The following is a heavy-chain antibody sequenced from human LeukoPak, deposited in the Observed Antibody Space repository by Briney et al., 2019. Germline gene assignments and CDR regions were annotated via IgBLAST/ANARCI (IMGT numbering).Heavy chain of an antibody. J-gene: IGHJ6*02. Sequence: GGSLRLSCAASGFTVSSNYMSWVRQAPGKGLEWVSVIYSGGSTYYADSVKGRFTISRDNSKNTLYLQMNSLRAEDTAVYYCARSSLIAAGGCYYYYGMDVWGQGTTVTVSS. CDR2: IYSGGST. CDR1: GFTVSSNY. CDR3: ARSSLIAAGGCYYYYGMDV. V-gene: IGHV3-53*01. D-gene: IGHD6-13*01.